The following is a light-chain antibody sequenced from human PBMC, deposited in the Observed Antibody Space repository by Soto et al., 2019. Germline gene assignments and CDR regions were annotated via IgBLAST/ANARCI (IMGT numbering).Light chain of an antibody. J-gene: IGKJ5*01. CDR1: QSVTNY. CDR3: QQYGNSPIT. Sequence: EIFLTQSPDTLSLSPGERATLTCRASQSVTNYIAWYQQRPGQAPRLLIYDASNRATGVPARFSGSRSGTDFTLTISRLEPEDFAVYYCQQYGNSPITFGQGTRLEIK. CDR2: DAS. V-gene: IGKV3-11*01.